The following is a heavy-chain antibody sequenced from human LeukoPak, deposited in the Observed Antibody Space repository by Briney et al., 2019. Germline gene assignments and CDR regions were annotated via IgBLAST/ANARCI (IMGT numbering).Heavy chain of an antibody. CDR2: INAGNGNT. CDR3: ARSHVAGTHFDY. CDR1: GYTFTSYA. V-gene: IGHV1-3*01. Sequence: ASVKVSCKASGYTFTSYAMHWVRQAPGQRLEWMGWINAGNGNTKYSQKFQGRVTITRDTSASTAYMELSSLRSEDTAVYYCARSHVAGTHFDYWGQGTLVTVSS. D-gene: IGHD6-19*01. J-gene: IGHJ4*02.